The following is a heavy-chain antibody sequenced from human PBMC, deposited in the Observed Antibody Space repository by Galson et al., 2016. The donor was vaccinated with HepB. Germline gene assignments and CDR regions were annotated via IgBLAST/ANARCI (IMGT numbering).Heavy chain of an antibody. CDR1: GFTLATSA. J-gene: IGHJ4*02. Sequence: SVKVSCKASGFTLATSAIHWVRQAPGQRLEWMGWINVGSGNTKSSQKFQGRVTLTRDTSASTAYMELSSLTSEDTSVYYCSRGGSTSPLDFWGQGTLVTVSS. CDR2: INVGSGNT. CDR3: SRGGSTSPLDF. D-gene: IGHD6-6*01. V-gene: IGHV1-3*01.